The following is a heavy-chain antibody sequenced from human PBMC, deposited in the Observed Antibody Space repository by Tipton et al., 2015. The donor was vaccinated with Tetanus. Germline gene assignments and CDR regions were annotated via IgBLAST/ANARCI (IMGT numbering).Heavy chain of an antibody. V-gene: IGHV4-39*02. J-gene: IGHJ5*02. CDR3: ARHLYGYWFDP. CDR1: GGSISDKKYY. CDR2: IYFKGDT. Sequence: LRLSCNVSGGSISDKKYYWGWIRQPPGKGLEWIASIYFKGDTYYSPSLKSRVTIDVDTSQNLFSLTLTSATAAATAIYYCARHLYGYWFDPWGQGAQVTVSS. D-gene: IGHD3-10*01.